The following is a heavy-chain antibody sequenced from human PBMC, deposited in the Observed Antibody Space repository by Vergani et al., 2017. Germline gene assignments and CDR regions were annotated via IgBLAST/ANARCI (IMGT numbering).Heavy chain of an antibody. CDR2: ISAYNGNT. D-gene: IGHD3-22*01. Sequence: QVQLVQSGAEVKKPGASVKVSCKASGGTFSSYAISWVRQAPGQGLEWMGWISAYNGNTNYAQKLQGRVTMTTDTSTSTAYMELRSLRSDDTAVYYCARVPPYYYDSSGLRGAFDIWGQGTMVTVSS. J-gene: IGHJ3*02. CDR1: GGTFSSYA. V-gene: IGHV1-18*01. CDR3: ARVPPYYYDSSGLRGAFDI.